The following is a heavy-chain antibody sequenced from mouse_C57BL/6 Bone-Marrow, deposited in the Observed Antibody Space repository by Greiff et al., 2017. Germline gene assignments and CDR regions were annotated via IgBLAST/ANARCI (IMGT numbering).Heavy chain of an antibody. CDR1: GYTFTSYW. CDR3: ARGGWLRYAMDY. CDR2: IDPSDSYT. V-gene: IGHV1-50*01. Sequence: QVQLKQSGAELVKPGASVKLSCKASGYTFTSYWMQWVKQRPGQGLEWIGEIDPSDSYTNYNQKFKGKATLTVDTSSSTAYMQLSSLTSEDSAVYYCARGGWLRYAMDYWGQGTSVTVSS. D-gene: IGHD2-2*01. J-gene: IGHJ4*01.